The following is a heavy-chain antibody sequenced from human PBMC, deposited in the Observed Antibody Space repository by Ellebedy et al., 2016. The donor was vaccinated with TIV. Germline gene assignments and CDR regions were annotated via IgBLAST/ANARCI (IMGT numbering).Heavy chain of an antibody. CDR3: ARDSSGSLDY. V-gene: IGHV5-51*01. Sequence: PGGSLRLSCKGSGYTFTTWIAWVRQMPGKGLEWMGIIYPGDSDTRYSPSFQGQVTISADKSVSTAYLQWSSLKASDTAMYYCARDSSGSLDYWGQGTLVTVSS. CDR1: GYTFTTW. CDR2: IYPGDSDT. D-gene: IGHD3-10*01. J-gene: IGHJ4*02.